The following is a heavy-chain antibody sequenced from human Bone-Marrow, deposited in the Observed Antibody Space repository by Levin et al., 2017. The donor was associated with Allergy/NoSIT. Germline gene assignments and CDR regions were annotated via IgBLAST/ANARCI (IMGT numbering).Heavy chain of an antibody. CDR3: ARDIFPGIAVADTDY. V-gene: IGHV3-30-3*01. J-gene: IGHJ4*02. Sequence: GGSLRLSCAASGFTFSSYAMHWVRQAPGKGLEWVAVISYDGSNKYYADSVKGRFTISRDNSKNTLYLQMNSLRAEDTAVYYCARDIFPGIAVADTDYWGQGTLVTVSS. D-gene: IGHD6-19*01. CDR1: GFTFSSYA. CDR2: ISYDGSNK.